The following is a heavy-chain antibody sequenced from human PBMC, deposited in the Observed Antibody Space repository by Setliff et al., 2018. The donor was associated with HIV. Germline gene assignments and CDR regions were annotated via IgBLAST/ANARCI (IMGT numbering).Heavy chain of an antibody. CDR3: ARGRRSSGWYVYH. Sequence: SETLSLTCTVSGFSISSGYYWSWIRQPAGKGLEWIGHIYTSGSTNYNPSLKSRVTISVDTSTNQFSLKLSSVTAADTAVYYCARGRRSSGWYVYHWGQGTLVTVSS. CDR1: GFSISSGYY. J-gene: IGHJ4*02. D-gene: IGHD6-19*01. CDR2: IYTSGST. V-gene: IGHV4-61*09.